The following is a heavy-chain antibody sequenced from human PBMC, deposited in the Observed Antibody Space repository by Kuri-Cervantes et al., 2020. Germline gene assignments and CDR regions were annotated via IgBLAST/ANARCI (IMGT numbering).Heavy chain of an antibody. CDR2: INHGGNT. CDR3: ARGALGGSYFDY. Sequence: SQTLSLTCEVSGGSFRGYYWSWIRQSPGKGMEWIGEINHGGNTNYNPSLKSQVTISVDSAKNQFSLKLTSVTAADTAVYYCARGALGGSYFDYWGQGTLVTVSS. D-gene: IGHD1-26*01. V-gene: IGHV4-34*01. CDR1: GGSFRGYY. J-gene: IGHJ4*02.